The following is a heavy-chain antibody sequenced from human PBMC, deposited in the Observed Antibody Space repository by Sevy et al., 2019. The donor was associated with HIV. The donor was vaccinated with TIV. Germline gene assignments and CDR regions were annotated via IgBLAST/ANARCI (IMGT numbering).Heavy chain of an antibody. Sequence: ASVKVSCKDSGYTFIHYYLIWVRQAPGQGLEWMGRFNPNSGDTNYAQKFQGRVTMTRDASINSAYMELSRLTSDDTAVYYCAREWGFAMANAFDIWGQGTMVTVSS. D-gene: IGHD2-2*01. J-gene: IGHJ3*02. CDR1: GYTFIHYY. CDR3: AREWGFAMANAFDI. V-gene: IGHV1-2*06. CDR2: FNPNSGDT.